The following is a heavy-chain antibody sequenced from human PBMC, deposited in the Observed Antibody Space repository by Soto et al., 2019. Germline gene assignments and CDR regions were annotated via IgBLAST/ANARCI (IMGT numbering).Heavy chain of an antibody. CDR3: AREGVWGLDV. J-gene: IGHJ6*02. CDR2: MNPNSANT. CDR1: GYTFTSYD. Sequence: QVQLVQSGAEVKKPGASVKVSCKASGYTFTSYDINWVRQATGQGLEWMGWMNPNSANTGYAQKFQGRVTMTRNTSIGTAYMELRSSRAEATSVYYCAREGVWGLDVWGQGTTVTVSS. D-gene: IGHD7-27*01. V-gene: IGHV1-8*01.